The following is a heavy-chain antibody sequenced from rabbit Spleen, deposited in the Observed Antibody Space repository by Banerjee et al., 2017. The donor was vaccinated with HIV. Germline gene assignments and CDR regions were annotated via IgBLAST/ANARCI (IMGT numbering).Heavy chain of an antibody. CDR3: ARTPNNGGSSYINL. D-gene: IGHD8-1*01. J-gene: IGHJ4*01. Sequence: QSLEESGGGLVQPEGSLTLTCTASGFSFSSSYYMCWVRQAPGKGLEWIACIYAGSSGSTYYASWAKGRFTISKTSSTTVTLQMTSLTAADTATYFCARTPNNGGSSYINLWGPGTLVTVS. V-gene: IGHV1S40*01. CDR2: IYAGSSGST. CDR1: GFSFSSSYY.